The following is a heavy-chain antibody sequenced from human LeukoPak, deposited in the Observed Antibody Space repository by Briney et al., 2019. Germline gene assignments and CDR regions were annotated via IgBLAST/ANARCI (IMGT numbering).Heavy chain of an antibody. Sequence: EASVKVSCTASGYTFTSYAMNWVRQAPGQGLEWMGWINTNTGNPTYAQGFTGRFVFSLDTSVSTAYLRISSLKAEDTAVYYCARDIRRGFLPWLRTPFDYWGQGTLVTVSS. CDR1: GYTFTSYA. CDR3: ARDIRRGFLPWLRTPFDY. V-gene: IGHV7-4-1*02. D-gene: IGHD5-12*01. CDR2: INTNTGNP. J-gene: IGHJ4*02.